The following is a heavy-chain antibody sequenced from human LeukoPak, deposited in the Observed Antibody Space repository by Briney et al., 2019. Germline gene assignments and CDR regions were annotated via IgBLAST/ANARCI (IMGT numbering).Heavy chain of an antibody. CDR2: IYDTGST. D-gene: IGHD4-11*01. V-gene: IGHV4-59*01. Sequence: SETLSLTCTVSGGSISSYYWSWIRQPPGKGLEWIGNIYDTGSTNYNPSLRSRVTISVDTSKNQFSLKLSSVTAADTAVYYCARGSRSYDNSNYLNYWGQGSLVTVSS. CDR3: ARGSRSYDNSNYLNY. CDR1: GGSISSYY. J-gene: IGHJ4*02.